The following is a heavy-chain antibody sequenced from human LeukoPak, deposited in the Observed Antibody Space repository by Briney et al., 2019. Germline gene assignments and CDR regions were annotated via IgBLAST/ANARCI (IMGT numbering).Heavy chain of an antibody. CDR3: ARGRTIFGVVIQHFFDY. CDR1: GGSFSGYY. J-gene: IGHJ4*02. Sequence: SETLSLTCAVYGGSFSGYYWGWLRQPPGKGLEWIGEINHSGSTNYNPSLTSRVTISVDTSKTQFSLKLSSVTAADTAVYYCARGRTIFGVVIQHFFDYWGQGTLVTVSS. D-gene: IGHD3-3*01. CDR2: INHSGST. V-gene: IGHV4-34*01.